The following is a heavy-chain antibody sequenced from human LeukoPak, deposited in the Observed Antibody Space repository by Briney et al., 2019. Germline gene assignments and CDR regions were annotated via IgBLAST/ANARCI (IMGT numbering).Heavy chain of an antibody. V-gene: IGHV4-61*08. D-gene: IGHD6-25*01. CDR3: ARVSGDAFDI. J-gene: IGHJ3*02. CDR2: MYYSGST. CDR1: GVSVSSGGYY. Sequence: SETLSLTCTVSGVSVSSGGYYWSWIRQPPGKGLEWIGYMYYSGSTNYNPSLKSRVTISEDTSKNQFSLKLTSVTAADTAVYYCARVSGDAFDIWGQGTMVTVSS.